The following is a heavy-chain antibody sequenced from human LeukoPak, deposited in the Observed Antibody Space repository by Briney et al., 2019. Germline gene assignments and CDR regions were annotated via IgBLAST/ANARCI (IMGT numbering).Heavy chain of an antibody. V-gene: IGHV1-2*04. J-gene: IGHJ4*02. CDR3: ARGSASSRSTYDY. CDR2: INPNSGGT. CDR1: GYTFTGYY. D-gene: IGHD1-26*01. Sequence: GASVKVSCKASGYTFTGYYMHWVRQAPGQGLEWMGWINPNSGGTNYAQKFQGWVTMTRDTSISTAYLQWSSLKASDTAMYYCARGSASSRSTYDYWGQGTLIIVSS.